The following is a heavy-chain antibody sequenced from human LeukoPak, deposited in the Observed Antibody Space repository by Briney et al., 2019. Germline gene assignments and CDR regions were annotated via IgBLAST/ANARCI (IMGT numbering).Heavy chain of an antibody. CDR2: ISSSGSTI. CDR1: GFTFSSYE. Sequence: PGGSLRLSCAASGFTFSSYEMNWVRQAPGKGLEWVSYISSSGSTIYYADSVKGRFTISRDNAKNSLYLQMNSLRAEDTAVYYCARGLRSRQWLAYEGSAFDYWGQGTLVTVSS. J-gene: IGHJ4*02. D-gene: IGHD6-19*01. V-gene: IGHV3-48*03. CDR3: ARGLRSRQWLAYEGSAFDY.